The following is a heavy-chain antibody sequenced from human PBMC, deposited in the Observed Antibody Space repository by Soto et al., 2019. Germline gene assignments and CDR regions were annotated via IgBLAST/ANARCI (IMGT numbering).Heavy chain of an antibody. CDR2: ISYDGSNK. V-gene: IGHV3-30*18. J-gene: IGHJ1*01. CDR3: AKHPSSSTRF. CDR1: GFTFSSYG. D-gene: IGHD6-13*01. Sequence: GGSLRLSCAASGFTFSSYGMHWVRQAPGKGLEWVAVISYDGSNKYYADSVKGRFTISRDNSKNTLYLQMNSLRAEDTAVYYCAKHPSSSTRFWGQATLVTVSS.